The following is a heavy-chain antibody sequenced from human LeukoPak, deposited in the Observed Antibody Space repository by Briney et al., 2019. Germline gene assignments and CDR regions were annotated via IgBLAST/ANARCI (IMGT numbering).Heavy chain of an antibody. J-gene: IGHJ3*02. D-gene: IGHD3-22*01. V-gene: IGHV4-31*03. CDR1: GGSISSGGYS. CDR3: ARYYDSKGAFDI. CDR2: IYYSGST. Sequence: SETLSLTCTVSGGSISSGGYSWSWIRQHPGKGLEWIGYIYYSGSTYYNPSLKSRVTISVDTSKNQFSLKLSSVTAADTAVYYCARYYDSKGAFDIWGQGTMVTVSS.